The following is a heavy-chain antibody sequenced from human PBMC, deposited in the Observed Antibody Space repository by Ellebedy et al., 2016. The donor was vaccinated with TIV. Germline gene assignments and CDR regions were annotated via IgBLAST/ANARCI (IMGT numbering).Heavy chain of an antibody. V-gene: IGHV3-48*02. CDR3: ARAGIYSYGYSFDY. Sequence: GESLKISCAASGFTFSTYNMNWVRQAPGKGLEWISYIGSSSTIYYADSVKGRFTISRDNAKNSLYLQMDSLRDEDTAVYYCARAGIYSYGYSFDYWGQGTLVTVSS. J-gene: IGHJ4*02. CDR2: IGSSSTI. D-gene: IGHD5-18*01. CDR1: GFTFSTYN.